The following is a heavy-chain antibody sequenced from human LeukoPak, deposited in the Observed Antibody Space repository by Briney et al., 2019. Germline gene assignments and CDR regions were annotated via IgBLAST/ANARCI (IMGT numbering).Heavy chain of an antibody. Sequence: ASVKVSCKASGYTFTGYYMHWVRQAPGQGLEWMGWINPNSGGTNYAQKFQGRVTMTRDTSISTAYMELSRLRSDDTAVYYCARALATVVTPYNWFDPWGQGTLVTVSS. CDR2: INPNSGGT. J-gene: IGHJ5*02. CDR1: GYTFTGYY. V-gene: IGHV1-2*02. CDR3: ARALATVVTPYNWFDP. D-gene: IGHD4-23*01.